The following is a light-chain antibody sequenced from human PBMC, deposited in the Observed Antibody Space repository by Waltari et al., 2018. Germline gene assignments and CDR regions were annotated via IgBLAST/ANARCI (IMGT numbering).Light chain of an antibody. V-gene: IGLV3-25*03. CDR2: KDT. Sequence: SYELTQPTSVSVSPGQTATITRSGDALPKQFAFWYQQKPGQATVLVTYKDTERPSGIPDRFSGSTSGTTVTLTISGVQAEDEADYYCQSADSTSTHVVFGGGTKLTVL. CDR1: ALPKQF. CDR3: QSADSTSTHVV. J-gene: IGLJ2*01.